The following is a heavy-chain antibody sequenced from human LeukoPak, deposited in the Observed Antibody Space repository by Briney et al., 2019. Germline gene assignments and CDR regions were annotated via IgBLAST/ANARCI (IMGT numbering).Heavy chain of an antibody. J-gene: IGHJ4*02. CDR3: ARGHPFCSNTSCSDY. CDR2: INHSGST. Sequence: SETLSLTCAVYGGSFSGYYWSWIRQPPGKGLEWIGEINHSGSTNYNPSLKSRVTISVDTSKNQFSLKLSSVTAADTAVYYCARGHPFCSNTSCSDYWGQGTLVTVSS. CDR1: GGSFSGYY. V-gene: IGHV4-34*01. D-gene: IGHD2-2*01.